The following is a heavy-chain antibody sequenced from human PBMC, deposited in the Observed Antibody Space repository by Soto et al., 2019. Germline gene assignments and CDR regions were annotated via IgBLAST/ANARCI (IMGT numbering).Heavy chain of an antibody. J-gene: IGHJ4*02. Sequence: QLQLQESGSGLVKPSQTLSLTCAVSGGSISSGGYSWSWIRQPPGKGLEWIGYIYRSGSTDYNPSLKSRVTLSIDRSKHQCSLKLCSWTAADTAVYYCARATVTRVYYWGQGTLVTVSS. D-gene: IGHD4-17*01. V-gene: IGHV4-30-2*01. CDR3: ARATVTRVYY. CDR2: IYRSGST. CDR1: GGSISSGGYS.